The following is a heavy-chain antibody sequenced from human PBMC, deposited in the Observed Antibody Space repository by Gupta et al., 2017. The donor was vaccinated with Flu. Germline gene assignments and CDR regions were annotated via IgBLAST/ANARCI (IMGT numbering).Heavy chain of an antibody. Sequence: QVQLVQSGAEVKKPGSSVKVSCKASGGTFSSYAISWVRQAPGQGLEWMGGIIPIFGTANYAQKFQGRVTITADKSTSTAYMELSSLRSEDTAVYYCARDLAAAGIGGGAYYYYGMDVWGQGTTVTVSS. J-gene: IGHJ6*02. V-gene: IGHV1-69*06. CDR3: ARDLAAAGIGGGAYYYYGMDV. CDR1: GGTFSSYA. D-gene: IGHD6-13*01. CDR2: IIPIFGTA.